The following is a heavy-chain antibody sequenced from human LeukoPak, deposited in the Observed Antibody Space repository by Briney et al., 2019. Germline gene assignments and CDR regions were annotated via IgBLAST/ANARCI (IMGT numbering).Heavy chain of an antibody. CDR3: AKDNGGGGAAHPRAFWFDP. CDR2: ISGSGGST. CDR1: GFTFSSYA. D-gene: IGHD6-6*01. V-gene: IGHV3-23*01. Sequence: PGGSLRLSCAASGFTFSSYAMSWVRQAPGKGLEWVSAISGSGGSTYYADSVKGRFTISRDNSKNTLYLQMNSLRAEDTAVYYCAKDNGGGGAAHPRAFWFDPWGQGTLVTVSS. J-gene: IGHJ5*02.